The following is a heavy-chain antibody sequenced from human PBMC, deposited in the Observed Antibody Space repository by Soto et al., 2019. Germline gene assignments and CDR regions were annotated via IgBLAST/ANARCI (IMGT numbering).Heavy chain of an antibody. V-gene: IGHV4-59*08. J-gene: IGHJ4*02. CDR1: GDSMICYY. Sequence: SETLSLTCTVSGDSMICYYWSWLRQPPGKGLEWIGYIYYSVSSNYNPSLKSRVTISVDTSKNQFSLKLSSMTAADTAVYYCARHNYGSGSTYFDYWGQGTLVTVS. CDR3: ARHNYGSGSTYFDY. CDR2: IYYSVSS. D-gene: IGHD3-10*01.